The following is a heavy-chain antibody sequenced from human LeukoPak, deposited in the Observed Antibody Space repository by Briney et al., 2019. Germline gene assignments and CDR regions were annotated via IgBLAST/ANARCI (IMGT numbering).Heavy chain of an antibody. CDR3: ARHEQWPVRTVY. CDR2: IYSTGNP. Sequence: SETLSLTCTVSGGSLSSSNDYWGWFRQPPGKGLEWIGSIYSTGNPYYNPSLKSRVTISVDTAKNQFSLNLSSVTAADTAIYYCARHEQWPVRTVYWGQGTLVTVSS. CDR1: GGSLSSSNDY. J-gene: IGHJ4*02. V-gene: IGHV4-39*01. D-gene: IGHD6-19*01.